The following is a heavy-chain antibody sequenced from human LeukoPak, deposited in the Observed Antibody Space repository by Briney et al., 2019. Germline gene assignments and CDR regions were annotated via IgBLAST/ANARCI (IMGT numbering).Heavy chain of an antibody. CDR2: IYTSGST. Sequence: SETLSLTCTVSGGSISSYYWSWIRQPPGKGLEWIGYIYTSGSTNYNPSLKSRVTISVDMSKNQFSLKLSSVTAADTAVYYCARGGCSGGSCYYMDVWGKGTTVTVSS. J-gene: IGHJ6*03. CDR3: ARGGCSGGSCYYMDV. CDR1: GGSISSYY. D-gene: IGHD2-15*01. V-gene: IGHV4-4*09.